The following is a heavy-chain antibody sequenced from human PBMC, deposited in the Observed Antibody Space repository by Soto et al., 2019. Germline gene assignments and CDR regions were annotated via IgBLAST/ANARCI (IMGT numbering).Heavy chain of an antibody. CDR2: ISSSGSTI. J-gene: IGHJ5*02. Sequence: GGSLRLSCAASGFTFSDYYMSWIRQAPGKGLEWVSYISSSGSTIYYADSVKGRFTISRDNAKNSLYLQMNGLRAEDTAVYYSAGGDSNTPTPLEPWCQGTLDNVFS. D-gene: IGHD6-13*01. V-gene: IGHV3-11*01. CDR1: GFTFSDYY. CDR3: AGGDSNTPTPLEP.